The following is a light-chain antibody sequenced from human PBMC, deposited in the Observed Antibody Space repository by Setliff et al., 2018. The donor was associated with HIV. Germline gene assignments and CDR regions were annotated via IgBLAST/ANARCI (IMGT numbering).Light chain of an antibody. CDR3: AAWDDSLSALWV. J-gene: IGLJ3*02. CDR1: SSNIGSNY. CDR2: RNN. Sequence: QSALTQPPSASGTPGQRVTISCSGSSSNIGSNYVYWYQQLPGTAPKLLIYRNNQRPSGVPDRFSGSKSGTSASLAISGLRSEDEADYYCAAWDDSLSALWVFGGGTKVTV. V-gene: IGLV1-47*01.